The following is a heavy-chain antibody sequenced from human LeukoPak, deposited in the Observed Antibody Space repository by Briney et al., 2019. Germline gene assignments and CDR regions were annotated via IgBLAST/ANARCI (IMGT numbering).Heavy chain of an antibody. CDR2: IYYSGST. CDR3: ARDMVVDYYYMDV. Sequence: SETLSLTCTVSGGSISSYYWSWIRQPPGKGLEWIGYIYYSGSTNYNPSLKSRVTISVDTSKNQFSLKLSSVTAADTAVYYCARDMVVDYYYMDVWGRGTTVTISS. V-gene: IGHV4-59*12. J-gene: IGHJ6*03. CDR1: GGSISSYY. D-gene: IGHD3-10*01.